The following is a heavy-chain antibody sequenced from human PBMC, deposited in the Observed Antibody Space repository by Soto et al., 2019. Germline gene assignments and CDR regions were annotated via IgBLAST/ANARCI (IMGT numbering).Heavy chain of an antibody. V-gene: IGHV5-10-1*01. CDR1: GYSFTSYW. J-gene: IGHJ3*02. Sequence: AGESLKISCKGSGYSFTSYWISWVRQMPGKGLEWMGRIDPSDSYTNYSPSFQGHVTISADKSISTAYLQWSSLKASDTTMYYCARHVPHGIVGAIDAFDIWGQGTMVTVSS. CDR3: ARHVPHGIVGAIDAFDI. D-gene: IGHD1-26*01. CDR2: IDPSDSYT.